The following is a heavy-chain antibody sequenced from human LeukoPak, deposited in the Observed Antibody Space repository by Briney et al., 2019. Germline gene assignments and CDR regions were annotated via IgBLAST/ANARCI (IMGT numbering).Heavy chain of an antibody. D-gene: IGHD3-16*01. CDR3: AKASGGGLRNNWFDP. CDR1: GFTFGDYA. CDR2: ISWNSGSI. J-gene: IGHJ5*02. Sequence: GRSLRLSCAASGFTFGDYAMHWVRQAPGKGLEWVSGISWNSGSIGYADSVKGRFTISRDNAKNSLYLQMNSLRAEDTALYYCAKASGGGLRNNWFDPWGQGTLVTVSS. V-gene: IGHV3-9*01.